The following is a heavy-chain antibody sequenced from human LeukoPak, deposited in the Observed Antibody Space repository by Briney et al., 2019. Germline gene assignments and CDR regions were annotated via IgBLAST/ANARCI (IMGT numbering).Heavy chain of an antibody. CDR1: GFTFSSYG. CDR2: ISYDGSNK. J-gene: IGHJ3*02. D-gene: IGHD3-22*01. Sequence: GRSLRLSCAAPGFTFSSYGMHWVRQAPGKGLEWVAVISYDGSNKYYADSVKGRFTISRDNSKNTLYLQMNSLRAEDTAVYYCAKAGGGDSSGLDAFDIWGQGTMVTVSS. V-gene: IGHV3-30*18. CDR3: AKAGGGDSSGLDAFDI.